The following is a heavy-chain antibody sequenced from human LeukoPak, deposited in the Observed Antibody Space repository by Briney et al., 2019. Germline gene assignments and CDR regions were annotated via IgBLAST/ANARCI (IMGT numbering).Heavy chain of an antibody. D-gene: IGHD2-2*01. V-gene: IGHV3-23*01. CDR3: ANLVVQAFDI. CDR2: ISGSGGST. J-gene: IGHJ3*02. CDR1: GFTFSDHY. Sequence: GGSLRLSCAASGFTFSDHYMDWVRQAPGKGLEWVSAISGSGGSTYYADSVKGRFTISRDNSKNTLYLQMNSLRAEDTAVYYCANLVVQAFDIWGQGTMVTVSS.